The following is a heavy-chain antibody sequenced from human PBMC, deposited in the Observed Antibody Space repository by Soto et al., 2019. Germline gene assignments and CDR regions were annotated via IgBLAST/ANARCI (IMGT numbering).Heavy chain of an antibody. CDR1: GGSISSSSYY. V-gene: IGHV4-39*01. CDR2: IYYSGST. D-gene: IGHD3-10*01. Sequence: QLQLPESGPGLVKPSETLSLTCTVSGGSISSSSYYWGWIRQPPGKGLEWIGSIYYSGSTYYNQSLKSRVTISVDTSKNQFSLKLSSVTAADTAVYYCARRGYYYGSGSLWDYWGQGTLVTVPS. J-gene: IGHJ4*02. CDR3: ARRGYYYGSGSLWDY.